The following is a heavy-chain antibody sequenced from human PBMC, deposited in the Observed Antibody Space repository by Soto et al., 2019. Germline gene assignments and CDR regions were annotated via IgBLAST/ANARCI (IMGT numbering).Heavy chain of an antibody. CDR1: GGSIRSSSYY. J-gene: IGHJ4*02. V-gene: IGHV4-39*01. Sequence: QLQLQESGPGLVKPSETLSLTCTVSGGSIRSSSYYWGWIRQPPGTGLEWIGSIYYSGSTYYNPSLKSRVTISVDTSKNQFSLKLSSVTAADTAVYYCARQRIAARPTEFDYWGQGTLVTVSS. CDR2: IYYSGST. CDR3: ARQRIAARPTEFDY. D-gene: IGHD6-6*01.